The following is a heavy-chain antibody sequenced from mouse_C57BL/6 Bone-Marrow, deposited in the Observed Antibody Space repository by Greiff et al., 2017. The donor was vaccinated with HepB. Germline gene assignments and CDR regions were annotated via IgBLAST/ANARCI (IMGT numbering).Heavy chain of an antibody. CDR3: ARPRYDGIYWFAY. CDR1: GYTFTSYW. J-gene: IGHJ3*01. V-gene: IGHV1-55*01. D-gene: IGHD2-1*01. CDR2: IYPGSGST. Sequence: QVQLQQPGAELVKPGASLKMSCKASGYTFTSYWITWVKQRPGQGLEWIGDIYPGSGSTNYNEKFKSKATLTVDTSSSTAYMQLSSLTSEDSAVYYCARPRYDGIYWFAYRGQGTLVTVSA.